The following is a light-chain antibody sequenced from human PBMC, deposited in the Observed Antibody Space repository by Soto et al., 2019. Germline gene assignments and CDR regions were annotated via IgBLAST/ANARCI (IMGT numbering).Light chain of an antibody. CDR2: DAS. CDR1: QSISSW. J-gene: IGKJ1*01. Sequence: DIQMTQSPSTLSASVGDRVTITCRASQSISSWLAWYQQKPGKAPKLLIYDASSLESGVPSRFSGSASGTEFTLTISSLQPDDFATYYCQQYNRYWTFGQGTKVEIK. V-gene: IGKV1-5*01. CDR3: QQYNRYWT.